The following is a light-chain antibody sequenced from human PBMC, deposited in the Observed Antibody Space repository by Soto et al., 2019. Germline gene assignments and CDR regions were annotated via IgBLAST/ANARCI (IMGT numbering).Light chain of an antibody. CDR2: GAS. CDR1: QSISSN. CDR3: QQYHNWPPIT. V-gene: IGKV3-15*01. J-gene: IGKJ5*01. Sequence: EIVMTQSPATLSVSPGESATLSCRASQSISSNLAWYQQKPGQAPMLLISGASTRATGIPARFSGSGSGTEFTLTISSLQSEDFAVYFCQQYHNWPPITFGQGTRLEIK.